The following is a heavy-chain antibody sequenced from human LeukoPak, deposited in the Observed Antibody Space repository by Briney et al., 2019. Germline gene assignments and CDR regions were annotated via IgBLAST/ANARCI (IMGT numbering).Heavy chain of an antibody. J-gene: IGHJ2*01. D-gene: IGHD4-17*01. CDR3: AKGTDYGDYDRYWYFDL. CDR1: GFTFSSYA. Sequence: GGSLRLSCAASGFTFSSYAMSWVRQAPGKGLEWVSAISGSGGSTYYADSVKGRFTISKDNSKSTLYLQVNSLRAEDTAVYYCAKGTDYGDYDRYWYFDLWGRGTLVTVSS. CDR2: ISGSGGST. V-gene: IGHV3-23*01.